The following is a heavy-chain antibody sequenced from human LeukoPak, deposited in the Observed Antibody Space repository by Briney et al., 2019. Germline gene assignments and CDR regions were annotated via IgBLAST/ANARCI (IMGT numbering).Heavy chain of an antibody. Sequence: SETLSLTCSVSGASVSTSRSYWGWIRQSPVKGLEWIGSFYFSGSTYYNPSLKSRANISVDTSKNQFSLELTSVTAAHTAVYYCATPNGFSYGFFDSWGQGTLVTVSS. J-gene: IGHJ4*02. CDR2: FYFSGST. CDR1: GASVSTSRSY. CDR3: ATPNGFSYGFFDS. D-gene: IGHD5-18*01. V-gene: IGHV4-39*01.